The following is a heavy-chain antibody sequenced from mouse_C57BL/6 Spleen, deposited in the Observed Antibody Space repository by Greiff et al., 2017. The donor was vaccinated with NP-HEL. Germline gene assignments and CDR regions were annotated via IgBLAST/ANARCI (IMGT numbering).Heavy chain of an antibody. V-gene: IGHV1-72*01. Sequence: VQLQQPGAELVKPGASVKLSCKASGYTFTSYWMHWVKQRPGRGLEWIGRIDPNSGGTKYNEKFKSKATLTVDKPSSTAYMQLSSLTSEDSAVYDCASYYGSSYGAMDYWGQGTSVTVSS. CDR1: GYTFTSYW. D-gene: IGHD1-1*01. CDR3: ASYYGSSYGAMDY. J-gene: IGHJ4*01. CDR2: IDPNSGGT.